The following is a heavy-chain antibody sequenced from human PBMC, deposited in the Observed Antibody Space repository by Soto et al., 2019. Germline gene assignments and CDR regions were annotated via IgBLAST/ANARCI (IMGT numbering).Heavy chain of an antibody. D-gene: IGHD3-10*01. V-gene: IGHV3-64*01. CDR3: ARDGTWDYYGSGSYYNRAFDI. CDR1: GFTFSIYA. CDR2: ISSNGGST. J-gene: IGHJ3*02. Sequence: PAGSTKLASAASGFTFSIYAMHWVCQAPGKGLEYVSAISSNGGSTYYANSVKGRFTISRDNSKNTLYLQMGSLRAEDMAVYYCARDGTWDYYGSGSYYNRAFDIWGQGTMVTVSS.